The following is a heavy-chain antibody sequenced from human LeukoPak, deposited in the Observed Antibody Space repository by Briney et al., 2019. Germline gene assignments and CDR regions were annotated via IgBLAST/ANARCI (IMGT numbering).Heavy chain of an antibody. CDR3: ARGWSAVADPFDY. V-gene: IGHV1-8*01. CDR2: MNPNSGNT. D-gene: IGHD6-19*01. J-gene: IGHJ4*02. Sequence: GASVKVSCKASGYTFNSYDINWVRQATGQGLEWMGWMNPNSGNTGYAQKFQGRVTMTRNTSISTAYMELSSLRSEDTAVYYCARGWSAVADPFDYWGQGTLVTVSS. CDR1: GYTFNSYD.